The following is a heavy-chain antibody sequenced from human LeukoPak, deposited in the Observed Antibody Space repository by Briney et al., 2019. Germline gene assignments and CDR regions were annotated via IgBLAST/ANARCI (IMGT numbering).Heavy chain of an antibody. D-gene: IGHD1-14*01. CDR2: INPGGSSI. J-gene: IGHJ4*02. Sequence: GGSLRLSCAASGFTFSSYWMHWVRQVPGKGLVWVARINPGGSSITYADSVKGRFTISRDNAKNTLYLQMDRLRAEDTGVYYCARSNQADDYWGQGTLVTVSS. V-gene: IGHV3-74*01. CDR3: ARSNQADDY. CDR1: GFTFSSYW.